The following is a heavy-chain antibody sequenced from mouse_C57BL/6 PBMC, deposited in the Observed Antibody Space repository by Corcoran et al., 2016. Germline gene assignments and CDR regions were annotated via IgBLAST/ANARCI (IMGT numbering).Heavy chain of an antibody. J-gene: IGHJ4*01. CDR1: GYTFTDYY. CDR2: INPNNGGT. Sequence: EVQLQQSGPELVKPGASVKISCKASGYTFTDYYMNWVKQSHGKSLEWIGDINPNNGGTSYNQKFKGKATLTVDKSSSTAYMELRSLTSEDSAVYYCATLYYSNYGYAMDYWGQGTSVTVSS. V-gene: IGHV1-26*01. D-gene: IGHD2-5*01. CDR3: ATLYYSNYGYAMDY.